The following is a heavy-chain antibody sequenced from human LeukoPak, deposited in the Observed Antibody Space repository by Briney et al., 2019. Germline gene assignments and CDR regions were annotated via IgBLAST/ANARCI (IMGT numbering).Heavy chain of an antibody. CDR3: ARVRNYDSRGDAFDI. V-gene: IGHV3-48*04. CDR2: ISSSSSAI. J-gene: IGHJ3*02. Sequence: GGSLRLSCAASGFTFSSYSMNWVRQAPGKGLEWVSYISSSSSAIYYADSVKGRFTISRDNAKNSLYLQMNSLRAEDTAVYYCARVRNYDSRGDAFDIWGQGTMVTVSS. CDR1: GFTFSSYS. D-gene: IGHD3-22*01.